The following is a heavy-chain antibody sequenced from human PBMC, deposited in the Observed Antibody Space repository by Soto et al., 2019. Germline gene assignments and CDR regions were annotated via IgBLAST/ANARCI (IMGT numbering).Heavy chain of an antibody. V-gene: IGHV3-30*18. CDR3: AKDYAEMATMGVYFDY. Sequence: PGGSLRLSCAASGFTFSSYGMHWVRLAPGKGLEWVAVISYDGSNKYYADSVKGRFTISRDNSKNTLYLQMNSLRAEDTAVYYCAKDYAEMATMGVYFDYWGQGT. J-gene: IGHJ4*02. CDR2: ISYDGSNK. D-gene: IGHD5-12*01. CDR1: GFTFSSYG.